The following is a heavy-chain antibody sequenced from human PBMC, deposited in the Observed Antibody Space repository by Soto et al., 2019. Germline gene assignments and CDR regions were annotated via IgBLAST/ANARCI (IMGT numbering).Heavy chain of an antibody. CDR2: INPSGGST. CDR1: GYTFTSYY. CDR3: AGAGLTGTGYYIPRHYYYYGMDV. J-gene: IGHJ6*02. D-gene: IGHD3-9*01. V-gene: IGHV1-46*01. Sequence: QVQLVQSGAEVKKPGASVKVSCKASGYTFTSYYMHWVRQAPGQGLEWMGIINPSGGSTSYAQKFQGRVTMTRDTSTSTVYMELSSLRSEDTAVYYCAGAGLTGTGYYIPRHYYYYGMDVWGQGTTVTVSS.